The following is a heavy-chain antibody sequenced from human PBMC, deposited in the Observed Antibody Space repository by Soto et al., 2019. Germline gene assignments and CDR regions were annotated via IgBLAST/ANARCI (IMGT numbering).Heavy chain of an antibody. J-gene: IGHJ3*02. CDR1: GYTFTSYD. D-gene: IGHD3-10*01. Sequence: GASVKVSCKASGYTFTSYDINWVRQATGRGLEWMGWMNPNSGNTGYAQKFQGRVTMTRNTSISTAYMELSSLRSEDTAVYYCAREIYMVRQSAFDIWGQGTMVTVSS. CDR2: MNPNSGNT. CDR3: AREIYMVRQSAFDI. V-gene: IGHV1-8*01.